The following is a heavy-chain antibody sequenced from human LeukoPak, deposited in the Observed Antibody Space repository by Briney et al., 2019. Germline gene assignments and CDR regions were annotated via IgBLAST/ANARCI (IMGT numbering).Heavy chain of an antibody. CDR3: VACSSTSCVYYYYGMDV. CDR2: IVVGSGNT. J-gene: IGHJ6*04. V-gene: IGHV1-58*01. Sequence: GASVKVSCKASGFTFTSSAVQWVRQARGQRLEWIGWIVVGSGNTNYAQKFQERVTITRDMSTSTAYMELSSLRSEDTAVYYCVACSSTSCVYYYYGMDVWGKGTTVTVSS. D-gene: IGHD2-2*01. CDR1: GFTFTSSA.